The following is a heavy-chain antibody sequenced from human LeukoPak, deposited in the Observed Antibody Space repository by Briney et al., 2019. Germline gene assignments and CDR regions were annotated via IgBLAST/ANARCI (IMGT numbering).Heavy chain of an antibody. CDR1: GGSISSGSYY. V-gene: IGHV4-61*02. CDR2: IYTSGST. D-gene: IGHD3-22*01. Sequence: SETLSLTCTVSGGSISSGSYYWSWIRQPAGKGLEWIGRIYTSGSTNYNPSLKSRVTISVDTSKNQFSLKLSSVTAADTAVYYCAREVTMIVRPGGFDPWGQGTLVTVSS. J-gene: IGHJ5*02. CDR3: AREVTMIVRPGGFDP.